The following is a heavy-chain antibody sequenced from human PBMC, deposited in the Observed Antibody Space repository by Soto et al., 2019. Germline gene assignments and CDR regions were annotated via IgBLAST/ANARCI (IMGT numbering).Heavy chain of an antibody. CDR1: GFTFSNAW. V-gene: IGHV3-15*01. CDR2: IKSKTDGGTT. J-gene: IGHJ4*02. Sequence: GGSLRLSCAASGFTFSNAWMSWVRQAPGKGLEWVGRIKSKTDGGTTDYAAPVKGRFTISRDDSKNTLYLQMNSLKTEDTAVYYCTTTYGSGSYRPIDYWGQGTLVTVSS. D-gene: IGHD3-10*01. CDR3: TTTYGSGSYRPIDY.